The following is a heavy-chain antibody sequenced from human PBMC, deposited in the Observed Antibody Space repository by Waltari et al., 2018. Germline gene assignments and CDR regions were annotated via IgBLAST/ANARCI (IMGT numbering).Heavy chain of an antibody. V-gene: IGHV4-39*01. D-gene: IGHD3-22*01. CDR1: GGSMNGYY. CDR2: VFYTGTT. J-gene: IGHJ4*02. CDR3: ARHNSGYYTPHDY. Sequence: QLQLQESGPGLVKPSETLSLTCPVPGGSMNGYYWGWIRQSPGKGLECIGSVFYTGTTYYKPSLKSRLTISIDTSKNQFSLRLASVTAADTAVYYCARHNSGYYTPHDYWGQGTQVTVSS.